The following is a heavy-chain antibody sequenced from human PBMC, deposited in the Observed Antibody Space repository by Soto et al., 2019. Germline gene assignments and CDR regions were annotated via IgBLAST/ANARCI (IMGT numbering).Heavy chain of an antibody. V-gene: IGHV4-31*03. Sequence: SETLSLTCTVSGGSISSGGYYWSWIRQHPGKGLEWIGYIYYSGSTYYNPSLKSRVTISVDTSKNQFSLKLSSVTAADTAVYYCARDRDYDSSGYYSIDAFDIWGQGTMVTVSS. CDR1: GGSISSGGYY. J-gene: IGHJ3*02. CDR3: ARDRDYDSSGYYSIDAFDI. D-gene: IGHD3-22*01. CDR2: IYYSGST.